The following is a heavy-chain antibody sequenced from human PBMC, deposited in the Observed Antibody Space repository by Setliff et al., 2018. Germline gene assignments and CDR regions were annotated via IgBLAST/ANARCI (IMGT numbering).Heavy chain of an antibody. CDR2: IKQDGTYI. V-gene: IGHV3-7*01. J-gene: IGHJ4*02. Sequence: GGSLRLSCVASGFTFSSYWMDWVRQAPGKGLEWVANIKQDGTYIDYADSVKGRFTISRDNAKNTLYLQMNSLSAEDTAVYYCAKVPNSGGYAGPFDFWGQGTLVTVSS. CDR3: AKVPNSGGYAGPFDF. D-gene: IGHD5-12*01. CDR1: GFTFSSYW.